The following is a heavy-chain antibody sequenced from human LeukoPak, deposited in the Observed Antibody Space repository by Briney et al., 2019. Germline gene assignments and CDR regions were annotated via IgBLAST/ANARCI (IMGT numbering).Heavy chain of an antibody. V-gene: IGHV4-34*01. CDR3: ARGGGLYWFDP. D-gene: IGHD1-26*01. CDR2: INHGGST. J-gene: IGHJ5*02. CDR1: GGSFIDYF. Sequence: SETLSLTCAVSGGSFIDYFWTWIRQPPGKGLEWIGEINHGGSTNYNPSLKSRVTISVDTSKNQFSLKLDSVTAADTAVYYCARGGGLYWFDPWGQGTLVTVSS.